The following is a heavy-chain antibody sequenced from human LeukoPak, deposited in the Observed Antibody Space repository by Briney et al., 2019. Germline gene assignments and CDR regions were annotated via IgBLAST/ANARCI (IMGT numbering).Heavy chain of an antibody. D-gene: IGHD5-18*01. CDR2: IYFSGSI. V-gene: IGHV4-59*08. CDR1: GVSISSYY. Sequence: SETLSLTGSVSGVSISSYYWSWIRQPPGRGLEWVGYIYFSGSINYNPSLKSRVTISADTSKNQLSQKLSSVTAADTAVYYCARSSGYTYGSDYWGQGTLVTVSS. CDR3: ARSSGYTYGSDY. J-gene: IGHJ4*02.